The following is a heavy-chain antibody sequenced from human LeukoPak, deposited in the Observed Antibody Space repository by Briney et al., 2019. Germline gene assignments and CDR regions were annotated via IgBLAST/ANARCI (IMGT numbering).Heavy chain of an antibody. J-gene: IGHJ6*02. CDR3: ARDSVLLWFGELVPYGMDV. Sequence: GGSLRLSCAASGFSFSSYAMSWVRQAPGKGLEWVSGISGSGGSTYYADSVKGRFTISRDNSKNTLYLQMNSLRAEDTAVYYCARDSVLLWFGELVPYGMDVWGQGTTVTVSS. CDR1: GFSFSSYA. CDR2: ISGSGGST. V-gene: IGHV3-23*01. D-gene: IGHD3-10*01.